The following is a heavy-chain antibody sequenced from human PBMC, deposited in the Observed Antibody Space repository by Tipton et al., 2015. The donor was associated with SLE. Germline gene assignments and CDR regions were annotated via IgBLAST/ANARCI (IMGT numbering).Heavy chain of an antibody. Sequence: QLVQSGAEVKKPGASVKVSCKASGYTFTSYYMHWVRQAPGQGLEWMGIINPSGGSTSYAQKFQGRVTMTRDTSTSTVYMELSSLRSEDTAVYYCARGKVHDDFWSGSYYFDYWGQGTLVTVSS. CDR1: GYTFTSYY. D-gene: IGHD3-3*01. V-gene: IGHV1-46*01. CDR3: ARGKVHDDFWSGSYYFDY. J-gene: IGHJ4*02. CDR2: INPSGGST.